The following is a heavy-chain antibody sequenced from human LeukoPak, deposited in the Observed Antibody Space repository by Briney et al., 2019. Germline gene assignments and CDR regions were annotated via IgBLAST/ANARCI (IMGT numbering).Heavy chain of an antibody. CDR2: ISWNSGSI. J-gene: IGHJ4*02. D-gene: IGHD3-22*01. Sequence: GGSLRLSCAASGFFFDDYAMHWVRQAPGKGLEWVSGISWNSGSIGYADSVKGRFTISRDNAKNSLYLQMNSLRTEDTALYYCAKGSQHYDSSGTFDYWGQGTLVTVSS. CDR3: AKGSQHYDSSGTFDY. CDR1: GFFFDDYA. V-gene: IGHV3-9*01.